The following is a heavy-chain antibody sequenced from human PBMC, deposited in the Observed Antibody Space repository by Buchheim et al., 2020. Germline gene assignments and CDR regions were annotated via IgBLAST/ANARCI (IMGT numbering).Heavy chain of an antibody. D-gene: IGHD6-13*01. CDR2: ISYDGSNK. Sequence: QVQLVESGGGVVQPGRSLRLSCAASGFTFSSYGMHWVRQATGKGLEWVAVISYDGSNKYYADSVKGRFTISRENYKKTLYLQMNSLRAKDTALYYCAKEREWYSSSCYPSGYFDYWGQGTL. J-gene: IGHJ4*02. CDR3: AKEREWYSSSCYPSGYFDY. V-gene: IGHV3-30*18. CDR1: GFTFSSYG.